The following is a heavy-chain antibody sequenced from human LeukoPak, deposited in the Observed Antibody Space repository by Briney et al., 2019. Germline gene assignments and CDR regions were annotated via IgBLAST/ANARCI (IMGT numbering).Heavy chain of an antibody. J-gene: IGHJ1*01. CDR1: GFTFSSYE. D-gene: IGHD5-18*01. Sequence: PGGSLRLSCAASGFTFSSYEMNWVRQAPGKGLEWVSYISNSGTAIYYADSVKGRFTISRDNAKSSLYLQMNSLRAEDTPVYYCARAGYSMDTEYFQHWGQGTLVTVPS. CDR2: ISNSGTAI. V-gene: IGHV3-48*03. CDR3: ARAGYSMDTEYFQH.